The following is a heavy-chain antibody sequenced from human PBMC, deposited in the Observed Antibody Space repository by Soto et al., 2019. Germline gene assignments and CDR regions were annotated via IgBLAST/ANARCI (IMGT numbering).Heavy chain of an antibody. CDR1: GFTVSSNY. Sequence: GGSLRLSCAASGFTVSSNYMSWVRQAPGKGLEWVSVIYSGGSTYYADSVKGRFTISRDNSKNTLYLQMNSLRAEDTAVYYCARDSRTASGYAADAFDIWGQGTMVTVSS. V-gene: IGHV3-66*01. CDR3: ARDSRTASGYAADAFDI. D-gene: IGHD5-12*01. J-gene: IGHJ3*02. CDR2: IYSGGST.